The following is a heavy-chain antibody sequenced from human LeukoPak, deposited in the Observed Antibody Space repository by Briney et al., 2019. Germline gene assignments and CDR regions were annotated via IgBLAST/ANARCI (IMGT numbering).Heavy chain of an antibody. CDR2: ISYDGSNK. Sequence: PGGSLRLSCAASGFTFSSYGMHWVRQAPGKGLEWVAVISYDGSNKYYADSVKGRFTISRDNSKNTLYLQMNSLRAEDTAVYYCAKAESGWETDGFDIRGQGTMVTVSS. J-gene: IGHJ3*02. CDR1: GFTFSSYG. V-gene: IGHV3-30*18. D-gene: IGHD6-19*01. CDR3: AKAESGWETDGFDI.